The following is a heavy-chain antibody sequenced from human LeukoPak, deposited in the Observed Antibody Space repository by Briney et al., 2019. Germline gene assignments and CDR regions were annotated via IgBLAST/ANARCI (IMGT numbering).Heavy chain of an antibody. CDR1: GFTFSSFA. Sequence: GGSLRLSCAASGFTFSSFAMSWVRQAPGKGLEWVANIKQDGSVKYYVDSVKGRFSISRDNAKNSLYLQMNSLRAEDTAVYYCATLTYYDSSGPDYWGQGTLVTVSS. D-gene: IGHD3-22*01. J-gene: IGHJ4*02. V-gene: IGHV3-7*01. CDR2: IKQDGSVK. CDR3: ATLTYYDSSGPDY.